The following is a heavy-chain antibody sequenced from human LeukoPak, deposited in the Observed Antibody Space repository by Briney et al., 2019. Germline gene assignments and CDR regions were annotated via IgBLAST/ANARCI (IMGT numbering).Heavy chain of an antibody. CDR1: GYTFTSYG. V-gene: IGHV1-18*01. J-gene: IGHJ4*02. CDR3: ARDSIIAVAPYFDY. D-gene: IGHD6-19*01. CDR2: ISAYNGNT. Sequence: ASVKVSCKASGYTFTSYGISWVRQAPGQGLEWMGWISAYNGNTNYAQKLQGRVTMTTDTPTSTAYMELRSLRSDDTAVYYCARDSIIAVAPYFDYWGQGTLVTVSS.